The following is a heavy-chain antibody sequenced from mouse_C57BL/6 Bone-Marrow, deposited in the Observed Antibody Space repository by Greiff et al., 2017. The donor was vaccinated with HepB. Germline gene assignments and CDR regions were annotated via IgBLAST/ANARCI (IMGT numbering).Heavy chain of an antibody. Sequence: VQLKQPGAELVMPGASVKLSCKASGYTFTSYWMHWVKQRPGQGLEWIGEIDPSDSYTNYNQKFKGKSTLTVDKSSSTAYMQLSSLTSEDSAVYYCARDGSSYDYAMDYWVKEPQSPSPQ. CDR1: GYTFTSYW. CDR2: IDPSDSYT. D-gene: IGHD1-1*01. J-gene: IGHJ4*01. CDR3: ARDGSSYDYAMDY. V-gene: IGHV1-69*01.